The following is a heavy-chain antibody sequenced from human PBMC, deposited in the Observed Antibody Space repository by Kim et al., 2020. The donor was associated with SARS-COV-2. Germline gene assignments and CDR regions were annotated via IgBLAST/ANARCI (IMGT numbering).Heavy chain of an antibody. CDR2: ISSSGSTI. CDR3: ASDILPGYYTDNWFDP. CDR1: GFTFSDYY. J-gene: IGHJ5*02. D-gene: IGHD3-9*01. Sequence: GGSLRLSCAASGFTFSDYYMSWIRQAPGKGLEWVSYISSSGSTIYYADSVKGRFTISRDNAKNSLYLQMNSLRAEDTAVYYCASDILPGYYTDNWFDPWGQGTLVTVSS. V-gene: IGHV3-11*04.